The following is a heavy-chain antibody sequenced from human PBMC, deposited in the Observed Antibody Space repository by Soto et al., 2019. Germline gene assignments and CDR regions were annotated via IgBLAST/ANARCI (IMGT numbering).Heavy chain of an antibody. CDR1: GYSFADYW. V-gene: IGHV5-10-1*01. CDR2: IDPSDSQT. J-gene: IGHJ4*02. Sequence: PGESLKIPCKGSGYSFADYWITWGRQMPGKGLEWVGRIDPSDSQTYYSPSFPGHVTISAAKSITTVFLQWSSLRASDTAMYDCASLIYYSASGPYFPYYFDSWGQGTLVTVSS. CDR3: ASLIYYSASGPYFPYYFDS. D-gene: IGHD3-22*01.